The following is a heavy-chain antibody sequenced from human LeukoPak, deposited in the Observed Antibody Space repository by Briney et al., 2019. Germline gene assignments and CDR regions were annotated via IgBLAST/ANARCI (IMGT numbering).Heavy chain of an antibody. CDR1: GYTLTSYY. CDR2: INPTSWST. Sequence: ASVTVSFKASGYTLTSYYMHWVRQAAGQEREWMGIINPTSWSTSYAQKIQGRVTMTRDMSTSTVSTELSSLRSEGTAVYYCARANNTYCSSTSCYRRYFESWGQGNLVSVSS. V-gene: IGHV1-46*01. J-gene: IGHJ4*02. CDR3: ARANNTYCSSTSCYRRYFES. D-gene: IGHD2-2*02.